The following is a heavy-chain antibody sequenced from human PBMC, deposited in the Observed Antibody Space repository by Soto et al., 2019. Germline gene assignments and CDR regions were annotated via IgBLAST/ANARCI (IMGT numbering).Heavy chain of an antibody. V-gene: IGHV4-39*01. CDR3: ACSMTTVTFFDY. CDR2: IYYSGST. Sequence: SETLSLTCTVSGGSISSSSYYWGWIRQPPGKGLEWIGSIYYSGSTYYNPSLKSRVTISVDTSKNQFSLKLSSVTAADTAVYYCACSMTTVTFFDYWGQGTLVTVSS. CDR1: GGSISSSSYY. D-gene: IGHD4-17*01. J-gene: IGHJ4*02.